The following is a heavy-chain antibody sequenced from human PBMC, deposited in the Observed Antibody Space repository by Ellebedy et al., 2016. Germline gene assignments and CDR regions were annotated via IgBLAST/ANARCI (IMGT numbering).Heavy chain of an antibody. CDR1: GDTFTYRY. CDR2: IRPFNGDT. J-gene: IGHJ4*02. CDR3: AKSDCGGDCSFDS. D-gene: IGHD2-21*02. Sequence: SVKVSCKASGDTFTYRYLHWVRQAPGQALEWLGWIRPFNGDTNPAHRFQDRVTLPRDRSLSTAYMELSSLRSEDTAMYYCAKSDCGGDCSFDSWGQGTLVTVSS. V-gene: IGHV1-45*02.